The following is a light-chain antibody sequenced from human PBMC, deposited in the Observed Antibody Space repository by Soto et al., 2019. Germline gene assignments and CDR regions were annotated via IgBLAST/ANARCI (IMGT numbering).Light chain of an antibody. CDR3: QQRSNWPPET. J-gene: IGKJ2*01. CDR1: QSVSSY. CDR2: DAS. V-gene: IGKV3-11*01. Sequence: EIVLTQSPATLSLSPGERATLSCRASQSVSSYLAWYQQKPGQAPRLLIYDASNRATGIPARFSGSGSGTDFTLTISSLEPEDFAFYYCQQRSNWPPETFGQGTKLEI.